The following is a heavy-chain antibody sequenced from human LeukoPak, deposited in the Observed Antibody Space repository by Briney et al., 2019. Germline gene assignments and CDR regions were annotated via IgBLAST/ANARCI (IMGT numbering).Heavy chain of an antibody. CDR3: AKGSGYTVTAEKFDY. CDR1: GYTFTSYY. Sequence: ASVKVSCKASGYTFTSYYMHWVRQAPGQGLEWMGIINPSGGSTSYAQKFQGRVTMTRGMSTSTVYMELNSLRAEDTAVYYCAKGSGYTVTAEKFDYWGQGTLVTVSS. D-gene: IGHD4-17*01. V-gene: IGHV1-46*01. CDR2: INPSGGST. J-gene: IGHJ4*02.